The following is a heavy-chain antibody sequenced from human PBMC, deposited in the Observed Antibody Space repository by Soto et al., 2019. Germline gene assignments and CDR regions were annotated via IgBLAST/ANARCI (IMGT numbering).Heavy chain of an antibody. D-gene: IGHD3-16*01. V-gene: IGHV4-31*03. J-gene: IGHJ6*02. CDR1: GGSISSGGYY. CDR3: ARGGYYYYYYGMDV. CDR2: IYYSGST. Sequence: QVQLQESGPGLVKPSQTLSLTCTVSGGSISSGGYYWSWIRQHPGKGLEWIGYIYYSGSTYYNPSPTSRVTISVDTSKNQFSLKLSSVTAADTAVYYCARGGYYYYYYGMDVWGQGTTVTVSS.